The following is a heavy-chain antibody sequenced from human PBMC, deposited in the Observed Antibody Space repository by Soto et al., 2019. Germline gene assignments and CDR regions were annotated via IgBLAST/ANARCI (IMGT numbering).Heavy chain of an antibody. V-gene: IGHV3-48*01. D-gene: IGHD6-13*01. CDR1: GFTFSSYS. J-gene: IGHJ4*02. Sequence: GGSLRLSCAASGFTFSSYSMNWVRQAPGKGLEWDSYISISSSTIYYADFVKGRFTISRDNAKNSLYLQMNSLRAEDTAVYYCARLGYSSSWYVWYFDYWGQGTLVTVSS. CDR2: ISISSSTI. CDR3: ARLGYSSSWYVWYFDY.